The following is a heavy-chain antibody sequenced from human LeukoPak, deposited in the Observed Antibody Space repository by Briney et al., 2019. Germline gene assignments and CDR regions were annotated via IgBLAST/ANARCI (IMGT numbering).Heavy chain of an antibody. CDR3: ARARGIYPPNRFDP. D-gene: IGHD2/OR15-2a*01. V-gene: IGHV3-48*01. J-gene: IGHJ5*02. CDR2: IGDGSSGI. Sequence: GGSLRLSCEVSGITFSSYSMIWVRQAPGRGLEWVSYIGDGSSGIYYADAVKGRFTISRDNAKNSLYLQMNSLRAEDTAVYYCARARGIYPPNRFDPWGQGTLVTVSS. CDR1: GITFSSYS.